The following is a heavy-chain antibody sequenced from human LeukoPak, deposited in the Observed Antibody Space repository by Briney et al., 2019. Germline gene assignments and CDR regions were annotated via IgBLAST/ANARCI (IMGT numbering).Heavy chain of an antibody. CDR2: ISGSGGST. J-gene: IGHJ4*02. Sequence: GGSLRLSCAASGFTFSSYGMSWVRQAPGKGLEWVSAISGSGGSTYYADSVKGRFTISRDNSKNTLYLQMNSLRAEDTAVYYCAKQLIVVVIFDYWGQGTLVTVSS. CDR1: GFTFSSYG. V-gene: IGHV3-23*01. D-gene: IGHD3-22*01. CDR3: AKQLIVVVIFDY.